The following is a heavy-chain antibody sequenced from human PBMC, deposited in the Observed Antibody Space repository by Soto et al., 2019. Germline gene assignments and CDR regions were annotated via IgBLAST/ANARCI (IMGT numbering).Heavy chain of an antibody. CDR2: ISAYNGNT. D-gene: IGHD1-1*01. J-gene: IGHJ6*02. Sequence: GASVKVSCKASGYTFTSYGISWVRQAPGQGLEWMGWISAYNGNTNYAQKLQGRVTMTTDTSTSTAYMELRSLRSDDTAVYYCARIHGNWNYYYYCGMDVWGQGTTVTVSS. CDR3: ARIHGNWNYYYYCGMDV. CDR1: GYTFTSYG. V-gene: IGHV1-18*04.